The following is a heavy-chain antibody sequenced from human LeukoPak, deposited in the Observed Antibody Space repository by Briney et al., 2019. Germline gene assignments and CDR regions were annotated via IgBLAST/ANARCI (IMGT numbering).Heavy chain of an antibody. CDR2: IYCSGST. V-gene: IGHV4-39*07. D-gene: IGHD6-19*01. J-gene: IGHJ5*02. CDR1: GGSISSSSYY. Sequence: SETLSLTCTVSGGSISSSSYYWGWIRQPPGKGLVWSGSIYCSGSTYYNPSLKSRVTISVDTSKNQFSLKLSSVTAADTAVYYCARGTPYSSGWYRGARWFDPWGQGTLVTVSS. CDR3: ARGTPYSSGWYRGARWFDP.